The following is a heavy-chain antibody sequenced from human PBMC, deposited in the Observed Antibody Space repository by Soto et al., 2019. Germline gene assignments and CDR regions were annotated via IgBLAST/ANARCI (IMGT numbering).Heavy chain of an antibody. J-gene: IGHJ6*03. CDR2: INSDGSST. D-gene: IGHD3-3*01. V-gene: IGHV3-74*01. Sequence: GGSLRLSCAASGFTFSSYWMHWVRQAPGKGLVWVSRINSDGSSTSYADSVKGRFTISRDNAKNTLYLQMNSLRAEDTAVYYCARDFWSGGDGLSHYMDVWGKGTTVTVSS. CDR3: ARDFWSGGDGLSHYMDV. CDR1: GFTFSSYW.